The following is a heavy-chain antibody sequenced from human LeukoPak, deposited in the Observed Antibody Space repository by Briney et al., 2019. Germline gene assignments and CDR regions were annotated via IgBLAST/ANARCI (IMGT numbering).Heavy chain of an antibody. CDR2: ITHSGSP. CDR1: SGSLSGYY. J-gene: IGHJ2*01. Sequence: SETLSLTCGVSSGSLSGYYWRWLRQPPGGGLEWLGEITHSGSPNYNPSLKSRVTISGDTPKKQFSLNLKSVTAADTGVYYCARGVDLWGRGTPVTVSS. CDR3: ARGVDL. V-gene: IGHV4-34*01.